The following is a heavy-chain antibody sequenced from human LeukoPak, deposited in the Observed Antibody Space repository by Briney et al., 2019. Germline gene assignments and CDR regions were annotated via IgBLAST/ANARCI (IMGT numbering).Heavy chain of an antibody. CDR3: AKDLAPAAY. V-gene: IGHV3-23*01. D-gene: IGHD2-2*01. Sequence: PGESLRLSCAASGFTFSSYGMNWVRQAAGKGLDWVSAIIGSGSTYYADSVKGRFTISRDNSKKTLFLQMNSLRAEDTPVYYCAKDLAPAAYWGQGTLVTVSS. J-gene: IGHJ4*02. CDR2: IIGSGST. CDR1: GFTFSSYG.